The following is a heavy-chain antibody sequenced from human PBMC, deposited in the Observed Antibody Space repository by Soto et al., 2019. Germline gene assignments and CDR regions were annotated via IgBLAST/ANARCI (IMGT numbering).Heavy chain of an antibody. J-gene: IGHJ3*02. D-gene: IGHD3-3*01. CDR3: ARARVWSGYYGLVYDAFDI. CDR2: IKPSGGST. CDR1: GYTFTSYY. V-gene: IGHV1-46*01. Sequence: ASVKVSCKASGYTFTSYYMHWVRQAPGQGLERMGIIKPSGGSTSYAQKFQGRVTMTRDTSTSTVYMELSSLRSEDTVVYYSARARVWSGYYGLVYDAFDIWGKGRMITVAS.